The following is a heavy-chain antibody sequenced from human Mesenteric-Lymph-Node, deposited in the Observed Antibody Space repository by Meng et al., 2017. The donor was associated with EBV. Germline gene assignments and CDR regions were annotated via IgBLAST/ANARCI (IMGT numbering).Heavy chain of an antibody. CDR1: VDSISNSNW. CDR3: ARVAARTY. D-gene: IGHD6-25*01. V-gene: IGHV4-4*02. CDR2: IYYTGST. Sequence: VPLQEPGPGLVKPSGTLSLTCAVSVDSISNSNWWSWVRQPPGKGLEWIGEIYYTGSTNYNPSLKSRVSMSVDKSKNEFPLEVNSVTAADTAVYYCARVAARTYWGQGTLVTVSS. J-gene: IGHJ4*02.